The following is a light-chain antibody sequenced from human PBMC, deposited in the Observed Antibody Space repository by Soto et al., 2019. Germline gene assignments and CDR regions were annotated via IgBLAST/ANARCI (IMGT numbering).Light chain of an antibody. CDR3: QQYNGYWT. Sequence: DIQMTQSPSTLSASVGDRVTITCRASQSIIGSLAWYQQKPGKAPNLLIYEASNLKSGVPSRFSGSGSGTEYNLTISSLQPDDSASYYCQQYNGYWTFGQGTRVEIK. CDR1: QSIIGS. CDR2: EAS. J-gene: IGKJ1*01. V-gene: IGKV1-5*03.